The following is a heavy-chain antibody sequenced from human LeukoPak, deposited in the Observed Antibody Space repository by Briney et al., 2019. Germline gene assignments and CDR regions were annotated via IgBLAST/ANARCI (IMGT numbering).Heavy chain of an antibody. Sequence: GGSLRLSCEGSGFTFSNYAMNWVRQAAGEGLEWVSGISGSGGSTYYVDSVKGRFTISRDNSKNTLYLQMNSLRAEDTAVYYCAKETYSGSYYGLDYWGQGTLVTVSS. CDR2: ISGSGGST. J-gene: IGHJ4*02. D-gene: IGHD1-26*01. CDR1: GFTFSNYA. V-gene: IGHV3-23*01. CDR3: AKETYSGSYYGLDY.